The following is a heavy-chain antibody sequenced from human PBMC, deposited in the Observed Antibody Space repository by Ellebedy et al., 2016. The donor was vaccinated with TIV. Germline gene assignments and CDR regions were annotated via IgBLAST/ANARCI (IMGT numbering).Heavy chain of an antibody. V-gene: IGHV3-21*01. J-gene: IGHJ3*02. CDR1: GFTFSSYN. D-gene: IGHD2-8*01. CDR2: IGIGGDYI. CDR3: ARDGVLMMGDAFDI. Sequence: GGSLRLXXAASGFTFSSYNMNWVRQAPGKGLEWVSSIGIGGDYIYYAESLKGRFTISRDDAKNSLYLQMNSLRAEDTAVYYCARDGVLMMGDAFDIWGQGTMVTVSS.